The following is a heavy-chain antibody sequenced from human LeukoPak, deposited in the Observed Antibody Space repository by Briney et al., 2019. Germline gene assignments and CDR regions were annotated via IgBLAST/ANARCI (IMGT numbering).Heavy chain of an antibody. J-gene: IGHJ5*02. D-gene: IGHD1-7*01. CDR2: IKQDGSEK. CDR1: GFTFSSYW. Sequence: GGSLRLSCAASGFTFSSYWMSWVRQAPGKGLEWVANIKQDGSEKYYVDSVKGRFTISRDNAKNSLYLQMNSLRAEERAVYYCAPEYNRNYGHGYNWFDPWGQGTLVTVSS. CDR3: APEYNRNYGHGYNWFDP. V-gene: IGHV3-7*01.